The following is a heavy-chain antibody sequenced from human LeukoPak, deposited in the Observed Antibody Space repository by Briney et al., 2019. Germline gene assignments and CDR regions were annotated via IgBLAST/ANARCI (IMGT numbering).Heavy chain of an antibody. Sequence: VASVKVSCKASGYTFTSYGISWVRQAPGQGLEWMGWISAYNGNTNYAQKLQGRVTMTTDTSTSTAYMELRSLRSDDTAVYYCAREGSIDYDFWSGYSPDAFDIWGQGTMVTVSS. CDR1: GYTFTSYG. CDR2: ISAYNGNT. J-gene: IGHJ3*02. D-gene: IGHD3-3*01. V-gene: IGHV1-18*01. CDR3: AREGSIDYDFWSGYSPDAFDI.